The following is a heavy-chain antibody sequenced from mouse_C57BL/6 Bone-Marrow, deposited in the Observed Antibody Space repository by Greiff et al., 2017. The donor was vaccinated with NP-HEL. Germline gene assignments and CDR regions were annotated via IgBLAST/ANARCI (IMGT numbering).Heavy chain of an antibody. D-gene: IGHD1-1*01. CDR3: AGDTYGSSYAWYFDV. CDR1: GFPITSGYY. V-gene: IGHV12-3*01. CDR2: ITHSGET. Sequence: HLVESGPGLVKPSQSLFLTCSITGFPITSGYYWIWIRQSPGKPLEWMGYITHSGETFYNPSLQSPISITRETSKNQFFLQLNSVTTEDTAMYYCAGDTYGSSYAWYFDVWGTGTTVTVSS. J-gene: IGHJ1*03.